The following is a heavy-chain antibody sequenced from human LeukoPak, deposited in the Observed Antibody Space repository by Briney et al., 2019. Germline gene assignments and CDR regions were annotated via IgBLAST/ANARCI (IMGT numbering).Heavy chain of an antibody. CDR1: GFTFSSYS. CDR3: ASSGDSGWYYDYYYGMDV. J-gene: IGHJ6*02. V-gene: IGHV3-48*01. Sequence: GGSLRLSCAASGFTFSSYSMNWVRQAPGKGLEWVSYISSSSSTIYYADSVKGRFTISRDNSKNTLYLQMNSLRAEDTAVYYCASSGDSGWYYDYYYGMDVWGQGTAVTVSS. D-gene: IGHD6-19*01. CDR2: ISSSSSTI.